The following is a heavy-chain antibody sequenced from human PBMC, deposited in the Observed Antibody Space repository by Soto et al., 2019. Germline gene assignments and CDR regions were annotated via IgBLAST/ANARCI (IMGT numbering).Heavy chain of an antibody. D-gene: IGHD1-7*01. J-gene: IGHJ4*02. CDR1: GFTFSIYG. Sequence: EVQLLESGGGLVQPGGALRLSCAASGFTFSIYGMTWVRQAPGKGLEWVSFSSATGAGTYYADSVKSRFTISRDKSKNTLYLQMTSLRADDTAVYYCAKDRRAGGNYGFYSDFWGQGALVIVSS. V-gene: IGHV3-23*01. CDR2: SSATGAGT. CDR3: AKDRRAGGNYGFYSDF.